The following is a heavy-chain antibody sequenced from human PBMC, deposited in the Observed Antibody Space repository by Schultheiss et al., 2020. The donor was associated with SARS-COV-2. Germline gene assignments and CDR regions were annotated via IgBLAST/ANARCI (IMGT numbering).Heavy chain of an antibody. CDR2: ISGSGGST. D-gene: IGHD1-26*01. CDR1: GFTFSSYA. Sequence: ESLKISCAASGFTFSSYAMSWVRQAPGKGLEWVSAISGSGGSTYYADSVKGRFTISRDNSKNTLYLQMNSLRAEDTAVYYCAEASGSYFPDAFDIWGQGTMVTVSS. J-gene: IGHJ3*02. CDR3: AEASGSYFPDAFDI. V-gene: IGHV3-23*01.